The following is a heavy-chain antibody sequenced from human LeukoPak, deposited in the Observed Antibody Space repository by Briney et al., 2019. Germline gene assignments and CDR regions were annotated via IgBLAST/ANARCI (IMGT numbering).Heavy chain of an antibody. CDR1: GGTFSSYA. D-gene: IGHD5-24*01. J-gene: IGHJ5*02. CDR3: ARDNSLRDTAWWFDP. Sequence: SVKVSCKASGGTFSSYAISWVRQAPGQGLEWMGGIIPIFGTANYAQKFQGRVTMTRDMATSTDYLEVSSLRSEDTAVYYCARDNSLRDTAWWFDPWGQGTLVTVSS. V-gene: IGHV1-69*05. CDR2: IIPIFGTA.